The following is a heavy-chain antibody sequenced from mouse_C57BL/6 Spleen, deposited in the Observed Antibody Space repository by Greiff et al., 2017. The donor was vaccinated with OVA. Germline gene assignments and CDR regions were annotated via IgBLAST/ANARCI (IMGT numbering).Heavy chain of an antibody. V-gene: IGHV5-15*01. CDR2: ISHLAYSI. D-gene: IGHD1-1*01. CDR1: GFTFSDYG. J-gene: IGHJ4*01. Sequence: EVHLVESGGGLVQPGGSLKLSCAASGFTFSDYGMAWVRQAPRQGPEWVAFISHLAYSIYYADTVTGRFTLSRENAKNTLYLEMSSLRSEDTAMYYCAREPTAVVATDYAMDYWGQGTSVTVSA. CDR3: AREPTAVVATDYAMDY.